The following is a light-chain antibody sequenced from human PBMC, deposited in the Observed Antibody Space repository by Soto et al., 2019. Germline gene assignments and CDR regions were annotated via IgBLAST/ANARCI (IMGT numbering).Light chain of an antibody. CDR1: NSVEKY. V-gene: IGKV3-11*01. J-gene: IGKJ4*01. Sequence: EVALPQSPATLSLSPGERTIRSCRASNSVEKYLAWYQQKPGQTPRLLIYDASNRATAIPARCSGSGSETDFTLTISSLEPEDLAVYYCQQRKHWPPLTFGGGTKVEMK. CDR2: DAS. CDR3: QQRKHWPPLT.